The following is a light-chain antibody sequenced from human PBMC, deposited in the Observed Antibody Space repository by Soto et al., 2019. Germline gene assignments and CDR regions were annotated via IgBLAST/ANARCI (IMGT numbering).Light chain of an antibody. CDR3: QQYDSVLGT. J-gene: IGKJ1*01. CDR1: QSISHW. Sequence: DIQMTQSPATLSASVGDSVTITCRASQSISHWLAWYQQKPGKAPKFLIYDASSLESGVPSRFSGSGSGTEFTLTIRSMQTDDFAKYYCQQYDSVLGTFGPGTKVDIK. V-gene: IGKV1-5*01. CDR2: DAS.